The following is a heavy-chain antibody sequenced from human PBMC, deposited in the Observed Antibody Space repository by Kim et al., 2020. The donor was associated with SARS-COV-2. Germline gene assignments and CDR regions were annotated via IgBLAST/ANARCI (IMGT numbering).Heavy chain of an antibody. D-gene: IGHD3-9*01. Sequence: SETLSLTCSVSGASISSHYWTWIRQPPGKGLEWIGLLSNTGNTNYNPSLKSRVTISIDTSKKEVSLKLSSVTAADTAVYFCARIFRAWYAVDVWGQGTPV. V-gene: IGHV4-59*11. J-gene: IGHJ6*02. CDR3: ARIFRAWYAVDV. CDR2: LSNTGNT. CDR1: GASISSHY.